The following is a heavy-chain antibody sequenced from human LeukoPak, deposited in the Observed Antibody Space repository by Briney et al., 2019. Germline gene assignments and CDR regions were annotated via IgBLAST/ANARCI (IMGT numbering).Heavy chain of an antibody. J-gene: IGHJ5*02. Sequence: PGGSLRLSCAASGFTFSSYSMNWVRQAPGKGLEWVSSISSSSSYIYYADSVKGRFTISRDNAKNSLYLQMNSLRAEDTAVYYCAIDASQYDRISDNNWFDPWGQGTLVTVSS. D-gene: IGHD1-14*01. CDR1: GFTFSSYS. V-gene: IGHV3-21*01. CDR2: ISSSSSYI. CDR3: AIDASQYDRISDNNWFDP.